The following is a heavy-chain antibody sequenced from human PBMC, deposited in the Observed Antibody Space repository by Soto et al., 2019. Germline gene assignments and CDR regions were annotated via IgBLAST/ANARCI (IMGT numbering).Heavy chain of an antibody. J-gene: IGHJ2*01. Sequence: EVQLVESGGGLVQPGGSLRLSCAASGFTFSYYWMHWVRQAPGKGLVWVSRINSDGNTISYVDSVKGRFTISRDNAKITLYLQMNNLSAEDTAVYYCARVGTGSWYFDLWGRGTLVTVSS. D-gene: IGHD1-1*01. V-gene: IGHV3-74*01. CDR1: GFTFSYYW. CDR3: ARVGTGSWYFDL. CDR2: INSDGNTI.